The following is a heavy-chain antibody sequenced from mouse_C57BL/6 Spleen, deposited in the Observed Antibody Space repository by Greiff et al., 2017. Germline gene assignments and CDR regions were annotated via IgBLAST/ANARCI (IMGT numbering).Heavy chain of an antibody. CDR1: GYTFTSYW. J-gene: IGHJ3*01. CDR3: FTTVVAD. Sequence: QVQLQQPGAELVMPGASVKLSCKASGYTFTSYWMHWVKQRPGQGLEWIGEIDPSDSYTNYNQKFKGKSTLTVDKSSSTAYMQLSSLTSEDSAVYYCFTTVVADWGQGTLVTVSA. D-gene: IGHD1-1*01. V-gene: IGHV1-69*01. CDR2: IDPSDSYT.